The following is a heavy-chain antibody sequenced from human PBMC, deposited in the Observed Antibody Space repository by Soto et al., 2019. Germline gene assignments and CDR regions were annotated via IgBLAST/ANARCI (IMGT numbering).Heavy chain of an antibody. V-gene: IGHV4-59*01. D-gene: IGHD2-21*02. CDR2: MYNTGST. Sequence: QVQLQESGPGLVKPSETLSLTCTVSGGSISSYYWSWIRQPPGKGLEWIGYMYNTGSTVYNPSLKSRVTISVDTTKNQFSLKLNAVTAADTAVYYCARDLWGYCGTDCYPLDVWGQGTTVTASS. CDR3: ARDLWGYCGTDCYPLDV. J-gene: IGHJ6*02. CDR1: GGSISSYY.